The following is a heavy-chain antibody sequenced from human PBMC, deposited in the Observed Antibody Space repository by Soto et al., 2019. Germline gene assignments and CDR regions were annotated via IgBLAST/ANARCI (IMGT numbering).Heavy chain of an antibody. V-gene: IGHV1-69*12. CDR2: IIPIFSTP. D-gene: IGHD2-21*01. CDR3: ARHIDRKQSGGNYYYAIDV. CDR1: GGTFGNSA. Sequence: QVQLVQSGAEVKKPGSSVTVSCKASGGTFGNSAISWVRQAPGQGLEWMGGIIPIFSTPDYAQKFQGRVTITADETTSTPYMRSTRLRSACTAVYYCARHIDRKQSGGNYYYAIDVWGQGTTVTVSS. J-gene: IGHJ6*02.